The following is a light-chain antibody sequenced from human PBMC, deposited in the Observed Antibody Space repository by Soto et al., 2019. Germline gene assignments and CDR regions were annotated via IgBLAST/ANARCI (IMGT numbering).Light chain of an antibody. CDR2: EVS. Sequence: QSALTQPASVSGYPGQSITISCTGTSSDVGGYNYVSWYQQHPGKAPKLMIYEVSNRPSGFSNRFSGSKSGNTASLTISGLQAEDEADYYCSSYTSSSTPYVVFGGGTKVTVL. CDR3: SSYTSSSTPYVV. J-gene: IGLJ2*01. V-gene: IGLV2-14*01. CDR1: SSDVGGYNY.